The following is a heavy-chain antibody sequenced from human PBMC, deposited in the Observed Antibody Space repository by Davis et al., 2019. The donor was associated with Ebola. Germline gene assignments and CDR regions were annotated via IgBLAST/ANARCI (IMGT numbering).Heavy chain of an antibody. CDR1: GFTFSSYA. J-gene: IGHJ6*02. Sequence: GESLKISCAASGFTFSSYAMSWVRQAPGKGLEWVSAISGSGGSTYYADSVKGRFTISRDNSKNTLYLQMNSLRAEDTAVYYCAKEGLWFRELLAYYGMDVWGQGTTVTVSS. D-gene: IGHD3-10*01. V-gene: IGHV3-23*01. CDR2: ISGSGGST. CDR3: AKEGLWFRELLAYYGMDV.